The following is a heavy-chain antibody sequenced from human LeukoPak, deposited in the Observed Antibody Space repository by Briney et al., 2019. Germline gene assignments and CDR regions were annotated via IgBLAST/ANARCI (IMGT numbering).Heavy chain of an antibody. D-gene: IGHD3-22*01. CDR1: GDSVSSNSAA. Sequence: SQTLSLTCAISGDSVSSNSAAWNWIRQSPSGGLEWLVRTYYRSKWYNDYAVSAKSRITINPDTSKNQFSLQLNSVTPEDTAVYYCARAWRYYYDSSGYLDYWGQGTLVAVSS. CDR2: TYYRSKWYN. CDR3: ARAWRYYYDSSGYLDY. J-gene: IGHJ4*02. V-gene: IGHV6-1*01.